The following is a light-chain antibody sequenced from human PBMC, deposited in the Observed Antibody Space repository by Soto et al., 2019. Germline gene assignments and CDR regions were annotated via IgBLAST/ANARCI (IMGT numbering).Light chain of an antibody. J-gene: IGLJ3*02. CDR1: SSNIGNNY. V-gene: IGLV1-51*02. CDR2: ENS. Sequence: QAVVTQPPSVSAAPGQKVTISCSGSSSNIGNNYVSWYQHLPGTAPKLLIYENSKRPSGIPDRFSGSKSGTSATLGITGLQTGDEADYYCGTWDSSLSAGVFGGGTKLTVL. CDR3: GTWDSSLSAGV.